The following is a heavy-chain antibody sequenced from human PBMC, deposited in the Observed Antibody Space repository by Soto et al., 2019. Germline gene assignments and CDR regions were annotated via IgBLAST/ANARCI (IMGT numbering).Heavy chain of an antibody. CDR2: IYRDDDK. Sequence: QITLKESGPPLVKPTQTLTLTCTVSGFSLMTDGVGVGWFRQPPGKALEWLALIYRDDDKRYRPSLNSRVTVTRDNNKNQVVLTMTSMDSVDTATYYCAHTVARGAYWETFNYWGQGTLVTVSS. J-gene: IGHJ4*02. D-gene: IGHD1-26*01. V-gene: IGHV2-5*02. CDR1: GFSLMTDGVG. CDR3: AHTVARGAYWETFNY.